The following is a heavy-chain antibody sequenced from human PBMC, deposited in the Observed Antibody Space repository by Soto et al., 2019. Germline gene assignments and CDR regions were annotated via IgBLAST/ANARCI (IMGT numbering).Heavy chain of an antibody. CDR2: ISYDGSNK. CDR3: ARDGLFSSYYDSSGYFDY. J-gene: IGHJ4*02. D-gene: IGHD3-22*01. Sequence: QVQLVESGGGVVQPGRSLRLSCAASGCTFSSYAMHWVRQAPGKGLEWVAVISYDGSNKYYADSVKGRFTISRDNSKNTLYLQMNSLRAEDTAVYYCARDGLFSSYYDSSGYFDYWGQGTLVTVSS. V-gene: IGHV3-30-3*01. CDR1: GCTFSSYA.